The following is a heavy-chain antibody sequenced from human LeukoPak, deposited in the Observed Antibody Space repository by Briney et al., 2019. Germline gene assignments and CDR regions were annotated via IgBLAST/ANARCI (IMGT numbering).Heavy chain of an antibody. V-gene: IGHV1-24*01. J-gene: IGHJ3*02. Sequence: ASVKVSCKVSGYTLTELSMHWVRQAPGKGLEWMGGFDPEDGETIYAQKVQGRVTMTEDTSTDTAYMELSSLRSEDTAVYYCATPLPVVGATTTKAFDIWGQGTMVTVSS. D-gene: IGHD1-26*01. CDR3: ATPLPVVGATTTKAFDI. CDR1: GYTLTELS. CDR2: FDPEDGET.